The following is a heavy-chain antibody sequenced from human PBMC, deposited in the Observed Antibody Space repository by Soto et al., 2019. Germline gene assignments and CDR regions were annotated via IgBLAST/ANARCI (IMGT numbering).Heavy chain of an antibody. CDR1: GFTFSSYG. D-gene: IGHD4-4*01. Sequence: QVQLVESGGGVVQPGRSLRLSCAASGFTFSSYGMHWVRQAPGKGLEWVAVIWYDGSNKYYADSVKGRFTISRDNSKNTLYLQMNSRRAEDTAVYYCARDGDPIGVTTGRDYYYYGMDVWGQWTTVTVSS. CDR2: IWYDGSNK. J-gene: IGHJ6*02. V-gene: IGHV3-33*01. CDR3: ARDGDPIGVTTGRDYYYYGMDV.